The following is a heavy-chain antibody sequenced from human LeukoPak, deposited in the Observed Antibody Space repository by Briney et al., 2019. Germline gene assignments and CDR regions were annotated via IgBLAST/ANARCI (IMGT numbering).Heavy chain of an antibody. CDR1: GFTFSSYA. D-gene: IGHD6-13*01. V-gene: IGHV3-23*01. CDR2: ISGSGGST. Sequence: GGSLRLSCAASGFTFSSYAMSWVRQAPGKGLEWVSAISGSGGSTYYADSVKGRFTISRDNSKNTLYLQMNSLRAEDTAVYYCASARRRWYYFDYWGQGTLVTVSS. CDR3: ASARRRWYYFDY. J-gene: IGHJ4*02.